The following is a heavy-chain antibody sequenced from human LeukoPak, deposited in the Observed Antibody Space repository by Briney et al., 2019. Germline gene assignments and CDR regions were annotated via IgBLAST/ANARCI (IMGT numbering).Heavy chain of an antibody. J-gene: IGHJ3*02. CDR1: GYTFTSYG. Sequence: ASVKVSCKASGYTFTSYGISWVRQAPGQGLEWMGWISAYNGNTNYAQKLQGRVTMTTDTSTSTAYMELRSLRSDDTAVYYCARVGPYSSGWHALHDAFDIWGQGTMVTVSS. V-gene: IGHV1-18*01. D-gene: IGHD6-19*01. CDR3: ARVGPYSSGWHALHDAFDI. CDR2: ISAYNGNT.